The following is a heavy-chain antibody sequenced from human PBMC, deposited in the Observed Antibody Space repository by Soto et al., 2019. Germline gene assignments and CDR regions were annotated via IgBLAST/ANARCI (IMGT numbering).Heavy chain of an antibody. CDR3: ARDYYVFWSGYPYTWSAP. CDR1: GYTFTGYY. D-gene: IGHD3-3*01. J-gene: IGHJ5*02. CDR2: INPNSGGT. V-gene: IGHV1-2*04. Sequence: QVQLVQSGAEVKKPGASVKVSCKASGYTFTGYYMHWVRQAPGQGLEWMGWINPNSGGTNYAQKFQGWVTMTRDTSISKAYRDLSRLRSDDPAVYSCARDYYVFWSGYPYTWSAPWGKGPLVTVSS.